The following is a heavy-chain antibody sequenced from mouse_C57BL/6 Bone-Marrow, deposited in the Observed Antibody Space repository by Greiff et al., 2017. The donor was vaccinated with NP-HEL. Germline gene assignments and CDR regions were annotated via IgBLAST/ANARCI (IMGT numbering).Heavy chain of an antibody. CDR2: ISSGGSYT. V-gene: IGHV5-6*02. CDR3: ARPQATY. D-gene: IGHD3-2*02. J-gene: IGHJ3*01. Sequence: EVKLEESGGDLVKPGGSLKLSCAASGFTFSSYGMSWVRQTPDKRLEWVATISSGGSYTYYPDSVKGRFTISRDNAKNTLYLQMSSLKSEDTAMYYCARPQATYWGQGTLVTVSA. CDR1: GFTFSSYG.